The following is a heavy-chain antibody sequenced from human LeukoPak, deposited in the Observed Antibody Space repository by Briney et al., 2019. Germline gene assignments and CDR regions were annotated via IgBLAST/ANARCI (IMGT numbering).Heavy chain of an antibody. J-gene: IGHJ4*02. CDR3: AKEGPGLRFLEWLLIDY. V-gene: IGHV3-30*02. D-gene: IGHD3-3*01. Sequence: GGSLRLSCAESGFTFSSYGMHWVRQAPGRGLEWVAFIRYDGSNKYYADSVKGRFTISRDNSKNTLYLQMNSLRAEDTAVYYCAKEGPGLRFLEWLLIDYWGQGTLVTVSS. CDR2: IRYDGSNK. CDR1: GFTFSSYG.